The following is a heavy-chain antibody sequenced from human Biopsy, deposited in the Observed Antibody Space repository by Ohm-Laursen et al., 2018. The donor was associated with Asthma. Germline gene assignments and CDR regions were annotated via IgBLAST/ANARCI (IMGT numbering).Heavy chain of an antibody. V-gene: IGHV1-2*06. D-gene: IGHD6-13*01. CDR1: GYAFIGCH. CDR2: INPNSGGT. Sequence: EAFGYAFIGCHIHWIRRAPGKGLECMGRINPNSGGTNYAQKFPGRVIITKDTSISTAYIEVSRLRSDDTAVYYCARGQKSAGDRWFDPWGQGTLVTVSS. CDR3: ARGQKSAGDRWFDP. J-gene: IGHJ5*02.